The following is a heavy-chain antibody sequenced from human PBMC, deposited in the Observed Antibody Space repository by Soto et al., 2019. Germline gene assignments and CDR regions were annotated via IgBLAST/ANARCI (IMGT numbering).Heavy chain of an antibody. V-gene: IGHV3-30-3*01. J-gene: IGHJ6*02. CDR2: ISYDGSNK. CDR3: ARELIMYTSSSSDYGMDV. D-gene: IGHD6-6*01. Sequence: GGSLRLSCAASGFTFSSYAMHWVRQAPGKGLEWVAVISYDGSNKYYADSVKGRFTISRDNSKNTLYLQMNSLRAEDTAVYHCARELIMYTSSSSDYGMDVWGQGTTVTVSS. CDR1: GFTFSSYA.